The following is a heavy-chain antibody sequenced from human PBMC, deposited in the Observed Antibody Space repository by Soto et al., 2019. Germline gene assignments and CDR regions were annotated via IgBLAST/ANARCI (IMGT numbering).Heavy chain of an antibody. D-gene: IGHD1-7*01. J-gene: IGHJ6*02. V-gene: IGHV4-39*01. CDR3: ARRRTGTIYYYYGMDV. Sequence: SETLSLTCTVSGGSISSSSYYWGWIRQLPGKGLEWIGSIYYSGSTYYNPSLKSRVTISVDTSKNQFSLKLSSVTAADTAVYYCARRRTGTIYYYYGMDVWGQGTTVTVSS. CDR2: IYYSGST. CDR1: GGSISSSSYY.